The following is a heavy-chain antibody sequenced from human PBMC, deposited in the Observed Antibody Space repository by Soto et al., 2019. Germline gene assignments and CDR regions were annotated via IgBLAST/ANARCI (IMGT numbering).Heavy chain of an antibody. Sequence: QVQLEQSGVEVEKTGASVKVSCKASGYTFTSYGVSWVRQAPGQGLEWMGWISAYNGNTNYAQKFQGRVTMTTDTSTSTAYMELRSLRSDDTAVYYCARDVPTVTTGGPDYWGQGTLVTVSS. J-gene: IGHJ4*02. V-gene: IGHV1-18*01. D-gene: IGHD4-17*01. CDR2: ISAYNGNT. CDR1: GYTFTSYG. CDR3: ARDVPTVTTGGPDY.